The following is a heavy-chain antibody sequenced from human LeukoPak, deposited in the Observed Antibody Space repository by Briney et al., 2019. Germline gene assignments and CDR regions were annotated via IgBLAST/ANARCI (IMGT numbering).Heavy chain of an antibody. J-gene: IGHJ4*02. CDR2: INHSGST. Sequence: SETLSLTCAVYGGSFSGYYWSRIRQPPGKGLEWIGEINHSGSTNYNPSLKSRVTISVDTSKNQFPLKLSSVTAADTAVYYCARAYGSGSPIDYWGQGTLVTVSS. CDR1: GGSFSGYY. D-gene: IGHD3-10*01. V-gene: IGHV4-34*01. CDR3: ARAYGSGSPIDY.